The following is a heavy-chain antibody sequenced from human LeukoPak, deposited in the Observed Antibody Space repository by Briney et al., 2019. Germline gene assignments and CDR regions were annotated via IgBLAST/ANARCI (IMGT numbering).Heavy chain of an antibody. CDR2: IIPILGIA. V-gene: IGHV1-69*04. CDR3: ARDGYNSGAFDI. D-gene: IGHD5-24*01. CDR1: GGTFSSYA. J-gene: IGHJ3*02. Sequence: ASVKVSCKASGGTFSSYAISWVRQAPGQGLEWMGRIIPILGIANYAQKFQGRVTITADKSTSTAYMELSSLRSEDTAVYYCARDGYNSGAFDIWGQGTMVTVSS.